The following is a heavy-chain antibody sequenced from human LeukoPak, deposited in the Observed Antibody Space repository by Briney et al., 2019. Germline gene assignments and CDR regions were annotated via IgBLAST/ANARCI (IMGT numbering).Heavy chain of an antibody. J-gene: IGHJ4*02. CDR1: GFTFSSFA. CDR3: VKFGIGFWQFDY. CDR2: IGGSVIST. Sequence: GGSLRLSCAASGFTFSSFAMSWVRQAPGKGLEWVSGIGGSVISTYYAGSVKGRFTISRDNSKNTLYLQMNSLRAEDTAVYYCVKFGIGFWQFDYWGQGTLATVSS. D-gene: IGHD3-3*01. V-gene: IGHV3-23*01.